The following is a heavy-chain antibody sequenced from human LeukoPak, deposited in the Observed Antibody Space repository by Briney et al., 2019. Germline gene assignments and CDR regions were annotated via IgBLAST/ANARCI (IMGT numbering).Heavy chain of an antibody. CDR3: VRMAGYDSSGCYGYLPQ. CDR2: NNGLWRSI. CDR1: GFTFSTYY. Sequence: GGSLSLLYAACGFTFSTYYMHWLRQPPPKGLVWLSRNNGLWRSIPFADFVKGRFTLSRDNAKKTLYLQPKRFKVHKPAVHYLVRMAGYDSSGCYGYLPQWGQGTLLTVSS. V-gene: IGHV3-74*01. J-gene: IGHJ1*01. D-gene: IGHD3-22*01.